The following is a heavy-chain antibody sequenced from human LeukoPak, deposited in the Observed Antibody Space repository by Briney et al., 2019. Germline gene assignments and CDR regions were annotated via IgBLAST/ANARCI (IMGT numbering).Heavy chain of an antibody. J-gene: IGHJ4*02. V-gene: IGHV1-18*01. D-gene: IGHD3-9*01. CDR3: ARLTPDAILTGAFDY. Sequence: GASVKVSCKASGYTFTSYGISWVRQAPGQGLEWMGWISAYNGNTNYAQKLPGRVTMTTDTSTSTAYMELRSLRSDDTAVYYCARLTPDAILTGAFDYWGQGTLVTVSS. CDR2: ISAYNGNT. CDR1: GYTFTSYG.